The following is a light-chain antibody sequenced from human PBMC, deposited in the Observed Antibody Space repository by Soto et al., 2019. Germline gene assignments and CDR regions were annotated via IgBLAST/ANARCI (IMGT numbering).Light chain of an antibody. CDR1: SSNIGAEYD. CDR3: QSYDSSLTTFV. CDR2: GDN. J-gene: IGLJ1*01. Sequence: QSVLTQPPSVSGAPGQRVAISCTGSSSNIGAEYDVHWYQQLPGTAPKRLIYGDNNRPSGVPDLFSGSKSGTSASLAITGLQPEDEADYYCQSYDSSLTTFVFGTGTKLTVL. V-gene: IGLV1-40*01.